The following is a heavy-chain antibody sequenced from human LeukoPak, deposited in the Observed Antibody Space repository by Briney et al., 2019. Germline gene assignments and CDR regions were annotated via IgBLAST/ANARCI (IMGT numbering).Heavy chain of an antibody. D-gene: IGHD3-16*02. CDR3: ARGKYYVWGSYRQPPPDY. V-gene: IGHV1-46*01. J-gene: IGHJ4*02. CDR1: GYSFTRYY. Sequence: ASVKVSCKASGYSFTRYYMHWVRQAPGQGLEWMGIINPSEGSTSYAQKFQDRVTMTRDTSTSTVFMELSSLRSEDTAVYYCARGKYYVWGSYRQPPPDYWGQGTLVNVSS. CDR2: INPSEGST.